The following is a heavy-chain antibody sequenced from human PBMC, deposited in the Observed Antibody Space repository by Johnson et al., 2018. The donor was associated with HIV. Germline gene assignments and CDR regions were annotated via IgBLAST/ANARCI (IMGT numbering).Heavy chain of an antibody. CDR1: GFTFDDYA. J-gene: IGHJ3*01. V-gene: IGHV3-9*01. CDR3: ARRTYCTGDSCSSGLGTFDL. CDR2: ISWNSGSI. D-gene: IGHD2-15*01. Sequence: VQLVESGGDLVKPGGSLRLSCAASGFTFDDYAMHWVRQVPGKGLEWVSGISWNSGSIGYVDSVKGRFTISRDNSKNTLFLQMNSLKTEDTAVYYCARRTYCTGDSCSSGLGTFDLWGQGTMVTVSS.